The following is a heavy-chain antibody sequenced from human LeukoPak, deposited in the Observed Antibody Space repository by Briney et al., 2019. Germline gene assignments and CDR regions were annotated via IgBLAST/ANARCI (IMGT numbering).Heavy chain of an antibody. CDR3: ARHYYDSSGYPEVIDP. Sequence: PSETLSLTCTVSGGSISSSSYYWGWIRQPPGKGLEWIGSIYYSGSTYYNPSLKSRVTISVDTSKNQFSLKLSSVTAADTAVYYCARHYYDSSGYPEVIDPWGQGTLVTVSS. CDR2: IYYSGST. V-gene: IGHV4-39*01. CDR1: GGSISSSSYY. J-gene: IGHJ5*02. D-gene: IGHD3-22*01.